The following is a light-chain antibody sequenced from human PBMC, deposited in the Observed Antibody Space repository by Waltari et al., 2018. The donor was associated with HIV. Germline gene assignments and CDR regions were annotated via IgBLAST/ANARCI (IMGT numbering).Light chain of an antibody. V-gene: IGLV2-23*02. CDR3: CSYAGSVV. CDR2: EVS. CDR1: SSAVGNYNL. Sequence: QSALTQPASVSGSPGQSITISCPGTSSAVGNYNLVSWYQQHPGKAPKLMIYEVSKRPSGVSNRFSGSKSGNTASLTISGLQAEDEADYYCCSYAGSVVFGGGTKLTVL. J-gene: IGLJ2*01.